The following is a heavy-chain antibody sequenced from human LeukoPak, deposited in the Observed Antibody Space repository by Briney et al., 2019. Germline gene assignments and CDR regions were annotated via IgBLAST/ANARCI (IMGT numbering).Heavy chain of an antibody. CDR2: IYYSGST. J-gene: IGHJ4*02. Sequence: SGTLSLTCAVSGGSISSSNWWSWIRQPPGKGLEWIGSIYYSGSTYYNPSLKSRVTISVDTSKNQFSLKLSSVTAADTAVYYCARLSDSGSYFTAYYFDYWGQGTLVTVSS. D-gene: IGHD1-26*01. CDR1: GGSISSSNW. V-gene: IGHV4-39*01. CDR3: ARLSDSGSYFTAYYFDY.